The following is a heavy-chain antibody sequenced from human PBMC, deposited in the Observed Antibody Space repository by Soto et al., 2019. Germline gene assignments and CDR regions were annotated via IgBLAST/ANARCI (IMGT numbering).Heavy chain of an antibody. CDR2: ISGSGGST. Sequence: GGSLRLSCAASGFTFSSYAMSWVRQAPGKGLEWVSAISGSGGSTYYADSVKGRFTISRDNSKNTLDLQMNSLRAEDTAVYYCAKGANYYGSGSYYKNSYYYYYMDVWGKGTTVTVSS. J-gene: IGHJ6*03. V-gene: IGHV3-23*01. CDR3: AKGANYYGSGSYYKNSYYYYYMDV. CDR1: GFTFSSYA. D-gene: IGHD3-10*01.